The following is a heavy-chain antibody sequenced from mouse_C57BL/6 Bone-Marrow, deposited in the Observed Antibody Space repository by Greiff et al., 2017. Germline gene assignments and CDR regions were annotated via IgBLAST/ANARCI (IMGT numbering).Heavy chain of an antibody. CDR2: IDPENGDT. V-gene: IGHV14-4*01. Sequence: VQLQQSGAELVRPGASVKLSCTASGFNIKDDYMHWVKQRPEQGLEWIGWIDPENGDTEYASKFQGKATITADTSSNTAYLQLSSLTSEDTAVYYCTHPYCYGSSYGYFDGWGTGTTVTVSS. CDR1: GFNIKDDY. J-gene: IGHJ1*03. D-gene: IGHD1-1*01. CDR3: THPYCYGSSYGYFDG.